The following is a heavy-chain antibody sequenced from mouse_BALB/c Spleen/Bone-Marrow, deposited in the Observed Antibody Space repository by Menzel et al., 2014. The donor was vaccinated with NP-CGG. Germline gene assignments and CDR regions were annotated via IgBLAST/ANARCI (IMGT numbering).Heavy chain of an antibody. CDR3: TGSDY. Sequence: EVQGVESGGGLVQPGGSMKLSCVASGFTFSNYWMNWVRQSPEKGLEWVAEIRLKSNNYATHYAESVKGRFTISRDDSKSSVYLQMNNLRAEDTGIYYCTGSDYWGQGTTLPVSS. J-gene: IGHJ2*01. CDR1: GFTFSNYW. CDR2: IRLKSNNYAT. V-gene: IGHV6-6*02. D-gene: IGHD1-1*01.